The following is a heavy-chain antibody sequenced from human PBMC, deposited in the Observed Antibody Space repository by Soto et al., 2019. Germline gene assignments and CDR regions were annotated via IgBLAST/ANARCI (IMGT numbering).Heavy chain of an antibody. Sequence: EVQLVQSGAEVKKPGESLKISCKGSAYSFNSYWIGWVLQMTGKGLEWMGIIYPGDSDTRYIPSFQGQVTISADKAISTAYLQWRRLQASDTASYYWARSPILRSRITGTPNAAFDYWGQGNLVTVSS. CDR3: ARSPILRSRITGTPNAAFDY. CDR2: IYPGDSDT. D-gene: IGHD1-7*01. V-gene: IGHV5-51*01. CDR1: AYSFNSYW. J-gene: IGHJ4*02.